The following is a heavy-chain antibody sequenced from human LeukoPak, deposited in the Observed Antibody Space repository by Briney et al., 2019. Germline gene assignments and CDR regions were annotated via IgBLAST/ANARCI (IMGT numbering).Heavy chain of an antibody. V-gene: IGHV4-39*07. Sequence: SETLSLTCTVSGGSISSSSYYWGWIRQPPGKGLEWIGSVYYSGSTYYNPSLKSRVTISVDTSKNQFSLKLSSVTAADTAVYYCARDSYSSSWLYYYYYYMDVWGKGTTVTVSS. D-gene: IGHD6-13*01. CDR1: GGSISSSSYY. J-gene: IGHJ6*03. CDR2: VYYSGST. CDR3: ARDSYSSSWLYYYYYYMDV.